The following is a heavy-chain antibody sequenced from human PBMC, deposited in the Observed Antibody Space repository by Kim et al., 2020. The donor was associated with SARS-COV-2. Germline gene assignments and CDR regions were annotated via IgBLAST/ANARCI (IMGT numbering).Heavy chain of an antibody. CDR2: MNPNSGNT. J-gene: IGHJ6*03. V-gene: IGHV1-8*01. D-gene: IGHD3-10*01. CDR3: ARETPSYYYQNYYYYMDV. Sequence: ASVKVSCKASGYTFTSYDINWVRQATGQGLEWMGWMNPNSGNTGYAQKFQGRVTMTRNTSISTAYMELSSLRSEDTAVYYCARETPSYYYQNYYYYMDVWGRGTTVTVSS. CDR1: GYTFTSYD.